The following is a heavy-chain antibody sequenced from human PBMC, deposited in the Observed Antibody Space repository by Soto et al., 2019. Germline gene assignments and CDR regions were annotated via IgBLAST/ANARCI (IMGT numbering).Heavy chain of an antibody. V-gene: IGHV6-1*01. Sequence: QVQLQQSGPGLVKPSQTLSLTCAISGDSVSRNTVAWNWIRQSPSRGLEWLGRTYYRSGWYNDYAVSVKRRVTINPDTSKNHFSLQLNSVTPGVTAVYYCAREDFHRDDAFDIWGQGTMVTVSS. CDR1: GDSVSRNTVA. CDR3: AREDFHRDDAFDI. D-gene: IGHD3-3*01. CDR2: TYYRSGWYN. J-gene: IGHJ3*02.